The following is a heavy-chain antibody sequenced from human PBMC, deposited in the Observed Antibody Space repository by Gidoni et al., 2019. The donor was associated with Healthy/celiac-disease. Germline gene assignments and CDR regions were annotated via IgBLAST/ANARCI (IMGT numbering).Heavy chain of an antibody. CDR1: GYSISSGYY. CDR2: IYHSGST. V-gene: IGHV4-38-2*01. CDR3: ARAYPGEWELTRDHYFDY. J-gene: IGHJ4*02. Sequence: QVQLQESGPGLVKPSETLSLTCAVSGYSISSGYYWGWIRQPPGKGLEWIGSIYHSGSTYYNPSLKSRVTISVDTSKNQFSLKLSSVTAADTAVYYCARAYPGEWELTRDHYFDYWGQGTLVTVSS. D-gene: IGHD1-26*01.